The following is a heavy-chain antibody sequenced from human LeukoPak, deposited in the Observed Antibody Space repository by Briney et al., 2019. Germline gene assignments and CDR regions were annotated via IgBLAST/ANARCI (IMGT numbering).Heavy chain of an antibody. CDR1: GYTFTSYG. CDR2: ISAYNGNT. J-gene: IGHJ4*02. V-gene: IGHV1-18*01. Sequence: ASVKVSCKASGYTFTSYGISWVRQAPGQGLEWMGWISAYNGNTNYAQKLQGRVTMTTDTSTSTAYMELRSLRSDDTAVYYCARALYYYDSSGYDYWGREPWSPSPQ. D-gene: IGHD3-22*01. CDR3: ARALYYYDSSGYDY.